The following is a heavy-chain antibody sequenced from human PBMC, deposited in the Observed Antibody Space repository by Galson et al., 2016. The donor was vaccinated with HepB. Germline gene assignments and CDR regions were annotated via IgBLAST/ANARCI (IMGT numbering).Heavy chain of an antibody. CDR3: AHMGYCSGGNCYSWKVVVDP. Sequence: PALVKPTQTLTLTCTFSGFSLTTSGVGVGWIRQPPGKALEWLALIYWDDDKLYSPSLKSRLTVTKDTSKNQVVLTMTNMDPVDTATYYCAHMGYCSGGNCYSWKVVVDPWGQGTLVTVSS. V-gene: IGHV2-5*02. CDR2: IYWDDDK. D-gene: IGHD2-15*01. J-gene: IGHJ5*02. CDR1: GFSLTTSGVG.